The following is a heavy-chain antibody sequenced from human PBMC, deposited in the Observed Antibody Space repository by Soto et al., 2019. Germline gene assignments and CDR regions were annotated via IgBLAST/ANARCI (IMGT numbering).Heavy chain of an antibody. J-gene: IGHJ4*02. CDR2: IIPIFGTA. Sequence: SVKVSCKASGYTFTSYAMHWVRQAPGQGLEWMGGIIPIFGTANYAQKFQGRVTITADESTSTAYMELSSLRSEDTAVYYCARVPEYWGQGTLVTVSS. CDR3: ARVPEY. V-gene: IGHV1-69*13. CDR1: GYTFTSYA.